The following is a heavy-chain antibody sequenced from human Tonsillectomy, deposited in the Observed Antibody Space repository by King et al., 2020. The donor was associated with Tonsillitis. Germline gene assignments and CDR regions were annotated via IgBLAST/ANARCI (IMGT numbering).Heavy chain of an antibody. CDR2: SDWDDEK. Sequence: TLKESGPALVKPTQTLTLTCTFSGFSLSTDEMRVSWVRQPPGKALEWLARSDWDDEKVYSTSLKTRLTISMDTSKNQVVLRMTNMDPGDTATYYCTRSQAGSNWFDPWGRGTLVTVSS. J-gene: IGHJ5*02. CDR1: GFSLSTDEMR. V-gene: IGHV2-70*04. CDR3: TRSQAGSNWFDP.